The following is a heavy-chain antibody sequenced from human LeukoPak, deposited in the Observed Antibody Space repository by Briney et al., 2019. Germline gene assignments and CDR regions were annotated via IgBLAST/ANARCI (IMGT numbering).Heavy chain of an antibody. D-gene: IGHD2-15*01. CDR3: ARDGYCSGGTCRYMDV. V-gene: IGHV4-38-2*02. J-gene: IGHJ6*03. Sequence: SETLSLTCSVSGYSISSGFYWGWIRQPPGKGLEWIGNIFRSGSTYYNTSLKSRVTISVDTSKNQFSLKLSSVTAADTAVYCCARDGYCSGGTCRYMDVWGKGTTVTVSS. CDR1: GYSISSGFY. CDR2: IFRSGST.